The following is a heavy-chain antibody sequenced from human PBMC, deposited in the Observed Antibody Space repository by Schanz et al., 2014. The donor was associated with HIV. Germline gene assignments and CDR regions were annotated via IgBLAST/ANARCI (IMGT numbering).Heavy chain of an antibody. CDR3: VKEGPVVVVTGRSAFDL. J-gene: IGHJ3*01. Sequence: EMQLLESGGDRVQPGGSLRLSCAASGFTVTDYPMTWVRQAPGKGLEWVSTISPSGNRTYYSDSVRGRFTFARDNSKNTLYLQMNSLGAEDTALYYCVKEGPVVVVTGRSAFDLWGQGTMVTVSS. CDR2: ISPSGNRT. V-gene: IGHV3-23*01. CDR1: GFTVTDYP. D-gene: IGHD2-15*01.